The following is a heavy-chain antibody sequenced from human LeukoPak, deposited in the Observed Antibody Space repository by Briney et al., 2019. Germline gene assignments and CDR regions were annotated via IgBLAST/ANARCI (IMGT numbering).Heavy chain of an antibody. CDR3: VRTGDTERFDY. D-gene: IGHD3/OR15-3a*01. CDR2: IRYDGSKK. J-gene: IGHJ4*02. V-gene: IGHV3-30*02. Sequence: GGALRFSCAAAGFTFSSYGMHGGRQARGKGLEWVSLIRYDGSKKDYADSVKGRFTISRDNSKNTLYLQMNSLRAEDTAMYYCVRTGDTERFDYWGQGTLVTVSS. CDR1: GFTFSSYG.